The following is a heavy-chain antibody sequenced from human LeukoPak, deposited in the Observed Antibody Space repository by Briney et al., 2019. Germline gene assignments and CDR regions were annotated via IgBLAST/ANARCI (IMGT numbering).Heavy chain of an antibody. CDR1: GGSISSYY. Sequence: ETLSLTCTVSGGSISSYYWSWIRQAPGKGLEWVSSISSGTGYMYYADSVKGRFTISRDNAKNSLYLQMNSLRAEDTAVYSCARSYGGNSAAIDYWGQGTLVTVSS. J-gene: IGHJ4*02. D-gene: IGHD4-23*01. CDR3: ARSYGGNSAAIDY. CDR2: ISSGTGYM. V-gene: IGHV3-21*01.